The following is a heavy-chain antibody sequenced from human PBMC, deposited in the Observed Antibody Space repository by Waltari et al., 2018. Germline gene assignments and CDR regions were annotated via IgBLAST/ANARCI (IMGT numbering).Heavy chain of an antibody. D-gene: IGHD5-18*01. V-gene: IGHV4-39*01. CDR2: VYYSGTT. Sequence: QLQLQESGPGLVKPSETLSLSCTVSGGSISTSYWWGWIRQPPAKGLEWIGSVYYSGTTYYTPSLRSRVTISLDTSKNQFSLRLSSVTAADTAVYYCAGVPMDTGKVTSRFYFDSWGLGTLVTVSS. CDR3: AGVPMDTGKVTSRFYFDS. CDR1: GGSISTSYW. J-gene: IGHJ4*02.